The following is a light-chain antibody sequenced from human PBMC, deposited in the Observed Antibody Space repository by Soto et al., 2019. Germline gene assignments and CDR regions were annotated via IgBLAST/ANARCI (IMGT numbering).Light chain of an antibody. CDR1: SSDIGAHYD. J-gene: IGLJ3*02. Sequence: QSVLTQPPSVSGAPGQRVTISCTGSSSDIGAHYDVHWYQQLPGTAPKLLIYGNNNRPSGVPDRFSGSKSGTSASLAITGRQAEDEADYYCQSYDSSLSGWVFGGGTKRTVL. CDR2: GNN. CDR3: QSYDSSLSGWV. V-gene: IGLV1-40*01.